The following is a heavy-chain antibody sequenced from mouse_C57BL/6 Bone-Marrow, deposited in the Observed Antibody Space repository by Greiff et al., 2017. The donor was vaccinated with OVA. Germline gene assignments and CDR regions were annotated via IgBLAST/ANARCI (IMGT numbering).Heavy chain of an antibody. CDR1: CFPFRYSG. V-gene: IGHV5-17*01. CDR3: ARYGYYVPFAY. CDR2: LSSFRRTI. Sequence: VPLVASGGCLVTPGGSLHLSFAASCFPFRYSGMHWVRQAPEKGLEFVAYLSSFRRTIYYADTVKGRFTISRDNAKNTLFLQMTSLRSEDTAMYYCARYGYYVPFAYWGQGTLVTVSA. D-gene: IGHD2-3*01. J-gene: IGHJ3*01.